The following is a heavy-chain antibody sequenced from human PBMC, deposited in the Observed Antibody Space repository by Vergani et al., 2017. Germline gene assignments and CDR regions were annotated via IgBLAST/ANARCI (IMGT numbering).Heavy chain of an antibody. Sequence: EVQLVESGGGLVKPGGSLRLSCAASGFTFSSYSMNWVRQAPGKGLEWVSSISSSSSYIYYADSVKGRFTISRDSAKNSLYLQMNSLRAEDAAVYYCAREVCPSSTSGYCDYWGQGTLVTVSS. CDR2: ISSSSSYI. CDR3: AREVCPSSTSGYCDY. CDR1: GFTFSSYS. V-gene: IGHV3-21*01. J-gene: IGHJ4*02. D-gene: IGHD2-2*01.